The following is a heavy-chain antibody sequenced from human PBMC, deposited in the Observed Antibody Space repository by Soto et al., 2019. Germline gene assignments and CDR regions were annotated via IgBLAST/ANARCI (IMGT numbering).Heavy chain of an antibody. Sequence: PGESLKISCKGSGYNFTTFWLAWVRQVPGKGLEWMGIIYPDEFDSRYSPSLQGQVTVSADKSMNSVYLQWSSLKASDTAIYYCARLHCSSPRCNPGITYHFDFWGRGTLVTVSS. J-gene: IGHJ4*02. CDR2: IYPDEFDS. D-gene: IGHD2-2*01. V-gene: IGHV5-51*01. CDR1: GYNFTTFW. CDR3: ARLHCSSPRCNPGITYHFDF.